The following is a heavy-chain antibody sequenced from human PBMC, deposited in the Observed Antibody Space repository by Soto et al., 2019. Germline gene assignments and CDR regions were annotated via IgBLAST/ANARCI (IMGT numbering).Heavy chain of an antibody. Sequence: GGSLRLSCAASGFSFGNYAMTGVRQVPGKGLEWVSSISGSGGRTYYADSVKGRFTIARDHSKNTLYLQMNSLRAEDTAVYFCAKDSWGGTGSGWSHYSWGQGTQVTVSS. J-gene: IGHJ4*02. CDR1: GFSFGNYA. CDR2: ISGSGGRT. D-gene: IGHD6-19*01. V-gene: IGHV3-23*01. CDR3: AKDSWGGTGSGWSHYS.